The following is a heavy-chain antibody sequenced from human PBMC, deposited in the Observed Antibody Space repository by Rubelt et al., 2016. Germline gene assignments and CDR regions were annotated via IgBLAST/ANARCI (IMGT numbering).Heavy chain of an antibody. D-gene: IGHD4-17*01. J-gene: IGHJ4*02. CDR3: ASGGEVTTGSSFDY. Sequence: QVQLQESGPGLVKPSETLSLTCTVSGGSMSNYYWSWIRQPPGKGLEWIGYIYYSGSTNYNPALKSRVTISVDTSKNQFSLKLSSVTAADTAVYYCASGGEVTTGSSFDYWGQGTLVTVSS. V-gene: IGHV4-59*08. CDR2: IYYSGST. CDR1: GGSMSNYY.